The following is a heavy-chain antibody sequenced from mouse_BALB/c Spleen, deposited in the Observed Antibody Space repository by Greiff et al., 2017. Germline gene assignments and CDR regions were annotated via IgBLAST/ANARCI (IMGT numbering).Heavy chain of an antibody. V-gene: IGHV2-9*02. CDR3: ARPYGNYGAWFAY. CDR2: IWAGGST. CDR1: GFSLTSYG. Sequence: VKLQESGPGLVAPSQSLSITCTVSGFSLTSYGVHWVRQPPGKGLEWLGVIWAGGSTNYNSALMSRLSISKDNSKSQVFLKMNSLQTDDTAMYYCARPYGNYGAWFAYWGQGTLVTVSA. D-gene: IGHD2-1*01. J-gene: IGHJ3*01.